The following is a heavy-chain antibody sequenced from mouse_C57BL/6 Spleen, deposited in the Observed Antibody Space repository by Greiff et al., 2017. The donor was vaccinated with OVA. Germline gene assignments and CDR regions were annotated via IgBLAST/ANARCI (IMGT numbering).Heavy chain of an antibody. CDR1: GFTFSDYG. D-gene: IGHD2-1*01. CDR2: ISSGSSTI. CDR3: ARHGNYYWYFDV. J-gene: IGHJ1*03. V-gene: IGHV5-17*01. Sequence: EVKLMESGGGLVKPGGSLKLSCAASGFTFSDYGMHWVRQAPEKGLEWVAYISSGSSTIYYADTVKGRFTISRDNAKNTLFLQMTSLRSEDTAMYYCARHGNYYWYFDVWGTGTTVTVSS.